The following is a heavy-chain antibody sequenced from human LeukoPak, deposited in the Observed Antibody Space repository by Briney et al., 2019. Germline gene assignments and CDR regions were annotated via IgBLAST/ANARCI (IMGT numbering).Heavy chain of an antibody. D-gene: IGHD3-22*01. V-gene: IGHV3-33*01. CDR1: GLTFSTYG. J-gene: IGHJ4*02. Sequence: GGSLRLSCAASGLTFSTYGMHWVRQAPGKGLEWVAVIWFDGSNKYNADSVKGRFTISRDNSKNTLYLQMNSLRGEDTAVYYCARDSDSSFEGVPFDYWGQGTLVTVSS. CDR2: IWFDGSNK. CDR3: ARDSDSSFEGVPFDY.